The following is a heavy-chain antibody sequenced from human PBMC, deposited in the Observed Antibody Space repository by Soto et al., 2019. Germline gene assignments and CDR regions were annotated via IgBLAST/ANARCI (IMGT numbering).Heavy chain of an antibody. J-gene: IGHJ6*02. CDR3: AKGLVTTAPYYYYGMDV. CDR2: ISYDGSNK. V-gene: IGHV3-30*18. D-gene: IGHD4-17*01. CDR1: GFTCSSYG. Sequence: GSLGLSCAASGFTCSSYGLHGVRQAPRKWLEWVAVISYDGSNKYYADSVKGRFTISRDNSKNTLYLQMNRLRAEDTAVYYCAKGLVTTAPYYYYGMDVWGQGTTVNVSS.